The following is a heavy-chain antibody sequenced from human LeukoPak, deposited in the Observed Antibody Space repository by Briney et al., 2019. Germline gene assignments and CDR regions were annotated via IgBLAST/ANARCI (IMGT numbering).Heavy chain of an antibody. D-gene: IGHD7-27*01. CDR3: ARDAHWGLGWFDP. CDR1: GGSISSGDYY. V-gene: IGHV4-30-4*08. J-gene: IGHJ5*02. Sequence: SETLSLTCTVSGGSISSGDYYWSWIRQPPGKGLEWIGYIYYSGSTYYNPSLKSRVTISVDTSKNQFSLKLSSVTAADTAVYYCARDAHWGLGWFDPGAREPWSPSPQ. CDR2: IYYSGST.